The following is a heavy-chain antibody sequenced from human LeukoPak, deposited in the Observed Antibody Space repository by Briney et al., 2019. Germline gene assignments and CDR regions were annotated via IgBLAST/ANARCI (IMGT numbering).Heavy chain of an antibody. J-gene: IGHJ6*03. V-gene: IGHV1-46*01. D-gene: IGHD6-19*01. Sequence: ASVKASCKASGYTFTSYYMHWVRQAPGQGLEWMGIINPSGGSTSYAQKFQGRVTMTRDMSTSTVYMELSSLRSEDTAVYYCARDGGGGQWLVVYYYYMDVWGKGTTVTVSS. CDR3: ARDGGGGQWLVVYYYYMDV. CDR2: INPSGGST. CDR1: GYTFTSYY.